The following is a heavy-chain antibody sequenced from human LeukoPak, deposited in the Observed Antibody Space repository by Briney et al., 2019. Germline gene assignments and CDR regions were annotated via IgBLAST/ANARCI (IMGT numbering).Heavy chain of an antibody. J-gene: IGHJ4*02. V-gene: IGHV4-39*01. CDR1: GGSISSYY. Sequence: SETLSLTCTVSGGSISSYYRGWIRQPPGKGLEWIGSIYYSGSTYYNPSLKSRVTISVDTSKNQFSLKLTSVSAADTAVYYCVRRSMVTGVFDYWGQGTLVTVSS. CDR3: VRRSMVTGVFDY. CDR2: IYYSGST. D-gene: IGHD5-18*01.